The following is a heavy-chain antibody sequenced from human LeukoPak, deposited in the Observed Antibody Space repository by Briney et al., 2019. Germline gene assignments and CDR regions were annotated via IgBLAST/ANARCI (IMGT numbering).Heavy chain of an antibody. D-gene: IGHD1-26*01. V-gene: IGHV3-7*01. CDR1: GFDFSTCW. J-gene: IGHJ4*02. CDR3: ARDGRRSPVGATPL. Sequence: GGSLRLSCAASGFDFSTCWMSWVRQAPGKGLEWVANIKEDGSEKNYVGSVTGRFTISRDNAKNSLYLQMNSLRAEDTAVYYCARDGRRSPVGATPLWGQGTLVTVSS. CDR2: IKEDGSEK.